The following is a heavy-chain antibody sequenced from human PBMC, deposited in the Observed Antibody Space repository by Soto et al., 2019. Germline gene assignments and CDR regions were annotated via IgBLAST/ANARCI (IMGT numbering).Heavy chain of an antibody. J-gene: IGHJ5*02. CDR1: GFTFSSFW. V-gene: IGHV3-74*01. Sequence: EVQLVESGGGLVQPGGSLRLSCAASGFTFSSFWMHWVRQALGKGLEWVSRASPDGTSTSYADSVEGRFTISRDNAKNTLFMQMNSLRAEDTAVYYCTRHGSGDYFLFDPWGQGTLVTVSS. D-gene: IGHD4-17*01. CDR3: TRHGSGDYFLFDP. CDR2: ASPDGTST.